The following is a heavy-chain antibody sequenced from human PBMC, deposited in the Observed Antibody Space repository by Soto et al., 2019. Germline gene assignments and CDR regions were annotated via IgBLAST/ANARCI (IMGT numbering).Heavy chain of an antibody. CDR2: ISYDGSNK. CDR3: AKDGLRFLEWLLYRRLAHGYYFDY. V-gene: IGHV3-30*18. Sequence: PGGSLRLSCAASGFTFSSYGMHWVRQAPGKGLEWVAVISYDGSNKYYADSVKGRFTISRDNSKNTLYLQMNSLRAEDTAVYYCAKDGLRFLEWLLYRRLAHGYYFDYWGQGTLVTVSS. J-gene: IGHJ4*02. D-gene: IGHD3-3*01. CDR1: GFTFSSYG.